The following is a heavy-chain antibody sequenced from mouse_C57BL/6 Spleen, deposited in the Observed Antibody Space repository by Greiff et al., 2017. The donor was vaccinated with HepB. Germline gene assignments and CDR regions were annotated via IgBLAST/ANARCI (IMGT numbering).Heavy chain of an antibody. D-gene: IGHD3-3*01. CDR2: INYDGSST. V-gene: IGHV5-16*01. CDR3: ARAGDEGFAY. CDR1: GFTFSDYY. J-gene: IGHJ3*01. Sequence: EVKLVESEGGLVQPGSSMKLSCTASGFTFSDYYMAWVRQVPEKGLEWVANINYDGSSTYYLDSLKSRFIISRDNAKNILYLQMSSLKSEDTATYYCARAGDEGFAYWGQGTLVTVSA.